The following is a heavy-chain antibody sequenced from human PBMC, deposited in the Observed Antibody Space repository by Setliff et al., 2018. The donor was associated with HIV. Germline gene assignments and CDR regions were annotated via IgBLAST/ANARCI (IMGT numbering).Heavy chain of an antibody. CDR1: GYSISSGYY. J-gene: IGHJ3*02. CDR3: ASLQFTYYYDSSGFGSDPFDI. V-gene: IGHV4-38-2*01. CDR2: IYHSGST. Sequence: SETLSLTCAVSGYSISSGYYWGWIRQPPGKGLEWIGSIYHSGSTYYNPSLKSRVTISVDTSKNQFSLKLSSVTAADTAVYCCASLQFTYYYDSSGFGSDPFDIWGQGTMVTVSS. D-gene: IGHD3-22*01.